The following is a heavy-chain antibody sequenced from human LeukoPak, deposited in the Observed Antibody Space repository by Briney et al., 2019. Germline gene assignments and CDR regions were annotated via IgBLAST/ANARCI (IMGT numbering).Heavy chain of an antibody. D-gene: IGHD3-10*01. Sequence: SVKVSCKASGGTFSSYAISWVRQAPGQGLEWMGGIIPIFGTANYAQKFQGRVTITADESTSTAYMELSSLRSEDTAVYYCASGPYYYGSGSTYMGDYYYYYMDVWGKGTTVTVSS. CDR2: IIPIFGTA. V-gene: IGHV1-69*13. CDR1: GGTFSSYA. J-gene: IGHJ6*03. CDR3: ASGPYYYGSGSTYMGDYYYYYMDV.